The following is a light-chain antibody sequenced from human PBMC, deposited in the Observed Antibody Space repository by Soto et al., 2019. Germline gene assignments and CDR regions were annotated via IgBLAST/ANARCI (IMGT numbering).Light chain of an antibody. J-gene: IGKJ1*01. Sequence: DIGMTQSTDSLAVSLGERATINCKASQSIFYNSNNRTYLAWHQQKPGQPPKLLIYWASIRESGVPERFRGSGSGTDFTLTLTSLQDDDVAVYSCQQDYSSRTFGQGTKVEIK. CDR1: QSIFYNSNNRTY. V-gene: IGKV4-1*01. CDR2: WAS. CDR3: QQDYSSRT.